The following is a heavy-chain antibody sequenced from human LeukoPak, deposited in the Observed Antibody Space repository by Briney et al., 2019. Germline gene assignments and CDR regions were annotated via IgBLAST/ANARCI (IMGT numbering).Heavy chain of an antibody. CDR3: AKGSIFGVVNLDY. CDR1: GFTFSSYG. Sequence: GGSLGLSCAASGFTFSSYGMHWVRQAPGKGLEWVAFIRYDGSNKYYADSVKGRFTISRDNSKNTLYLQMNSLRAEDTAVYYCAKGSIFGVVNLDYWGQGTLVTVSS. D-gene: IGHD3-3*01. J-gene: IGHJ4*02. V-gene: IGHV3-30*02. CDR2: IRYDGSNK.